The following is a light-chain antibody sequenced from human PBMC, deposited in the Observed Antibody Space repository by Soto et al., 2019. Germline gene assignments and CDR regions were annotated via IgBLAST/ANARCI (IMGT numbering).Light chain of an antibody. CDR3: ASWDSSLYGVV. V-gene: IGLV1-51*02. CDR2: END. CDR1: SSNIGKNF. J-gene: IGLJ3*02. Sequence: QSVLTQPPSVSAAPGQTVAISCSGGSSNIGKNFVSWYQQVPGAAPKVLIYENDKRLSGIPDRFSGSRSGTSVTLAITGLQTGDEADYYCASWDSSLYGVVFGGGTKLTVL.